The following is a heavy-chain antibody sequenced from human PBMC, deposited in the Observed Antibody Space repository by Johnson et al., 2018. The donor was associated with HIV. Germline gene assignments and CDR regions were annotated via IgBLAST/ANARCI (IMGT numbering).Heavy chain of an antibody. CDR1: GFTFSDYY. V-gene: IGHV3-11*04. CDR3: ARDVGLLAYCGGDCADAFDI. Sequence: QVQLVESGGGLVKPGGSLRLSCAASGFTFSDYYMRWIRQAPGKGLAWVSYISSSGSTIYYADSVKGRFTISRDNAKNSLYLQMHSLRAEDTAVYYCARDVGLLAYCGGDCADAFDIWGQGTMVTVSS. D-gene: IGHD2-21*01. J-gene: IGHJ3*02. CDR2: ISSSGSTI.